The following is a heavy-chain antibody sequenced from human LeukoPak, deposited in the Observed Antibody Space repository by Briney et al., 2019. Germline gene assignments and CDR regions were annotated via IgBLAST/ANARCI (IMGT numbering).Heavy chain of an antibody. D-gene: IGHD3-9*01. CDR2: ISDSGGNT. CDR1: GFTFSRFA. J-gene: IGHJ6*02. V-gene: IGHV3-23*01. Sequence: GGSLRLSCAASGFTFSRFAMSWVRQAPGKGLEWVSGISDSGGNTYYADSVKGRFTISRDNSKNTLYLQMNSLRAEDTAVYYCARGVVLTGYYKDYYYYGMDVWGQGTTVTVSS. CDR3: ARGVVLTGYYKDYYYYGMDV.